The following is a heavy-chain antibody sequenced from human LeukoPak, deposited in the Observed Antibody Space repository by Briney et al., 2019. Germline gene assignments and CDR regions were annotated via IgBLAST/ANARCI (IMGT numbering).Heavy chain of an antibody. V-gene: IGHV4-61*02. D-gene: IGHD2-2*01. Sequence: SETLSLTCTVSGGSISSGGYYWSWIRQPPGKGLEWIGRIYTSGSTNYNPSLKSRVTMSVDTSKNQFSLKLSSVTAADTAVYYCARDWGRYCSSTSCYNYYYGMDVWGQGTTVTVSS. CDR3: ARDWGRYCSSTSCYNYYYGMDV. CDR1: GGSISSGGYY. J-gene: IGHJ6*02. CDR2: IYTSGST.